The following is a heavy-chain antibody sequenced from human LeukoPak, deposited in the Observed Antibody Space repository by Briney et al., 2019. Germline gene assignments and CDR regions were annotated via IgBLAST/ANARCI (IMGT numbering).Heavy chain of an antibody. Sequence: KPGGSLRLSCAASGFTFSSYSMNWVRQAPGKGLEWVSSIIMSSSYIYYADSVKGRFTISRDNAKNSLYLQMNSLRAEDTAVYYWARDRAEVRLPAARGMDVWGQGTTVTVSS. CDR2: IIMSSSYI. J-gene: IGHJ6*02. CDR3: ARDRAEVRLPAARGMDV. V-gene: IGHV3-21*01. D-gene: IGHD2-2*01. CDR1: GFTFSSYS.